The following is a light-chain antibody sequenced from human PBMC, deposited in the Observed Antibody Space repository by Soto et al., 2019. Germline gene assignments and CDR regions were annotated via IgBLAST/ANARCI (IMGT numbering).Light chain of an antibody. V-gene: IGLV2-8*01. CDR3: SSFAGGGNPVL. J-gene: IGLJ2*01. Sequence: QSVLTQPPSASGSLGQSVTISCTGTSSDVGGYNYVSWHQQHPGKAPKVMIYEVTKRPPGVPDRFSGSKSGNTASLTVSGRQAEDEADYYCSSFAGGGNPVLLGGGTKLPVL. CDR1: SSDVGGYNY. CDR2: EVT.